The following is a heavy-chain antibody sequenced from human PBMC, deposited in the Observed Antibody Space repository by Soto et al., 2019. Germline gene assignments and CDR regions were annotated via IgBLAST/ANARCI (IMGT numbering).Heavy chain of an antibody. CDR1: GGSISSSSYY. V-gene: IGHV4-39*01. CDR2: IYYSGST. J-gene: IGHJ4*02. CDR3: ARHVNLTLAGTGFDS. D-gene: IGHD6-19*01. Sequence: PSETLSLTCTVSGGSISSSSYYWGWIRQPPGKGLEWIGSIYYSGSTYYNPSLKSRVTISVDTSQEQFSLKLSSVTATDTAVYYCARHVNLTLAGTGFDSWVRGTLVTVSS.